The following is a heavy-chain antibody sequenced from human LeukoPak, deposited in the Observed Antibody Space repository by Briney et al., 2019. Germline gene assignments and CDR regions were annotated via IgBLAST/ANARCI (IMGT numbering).Heavy chain of an antibody. CDR3: ARESRFLEWLSNYYYYYGMDV. J-gene: IGHJ6*02. CDR1: GYTFTGYY. CDR2: INPNSGGT. V-gene: IGHV1-2*02. Sequence: GASVKVSCKASGYTFTGYYMHWVRQAPGQGLEWMGWINPNSGGTNYAQEFQGRGTMTRDTSTSTAYMELSRLRSDDTAVYYCARESRFLEWLSNYYYYYGMDVWGQGATVTVSS. D-gene: IGHD3-3*01.